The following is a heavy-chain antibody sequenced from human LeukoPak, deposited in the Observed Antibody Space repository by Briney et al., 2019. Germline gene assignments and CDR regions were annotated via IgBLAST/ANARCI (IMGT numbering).Heavy chain of an antibody. CDR2: ISYDGSNK. CDR3: AKSTVVNLPVDY. Sequence: GGSLRLSCTASGFTFSDYGIHWVRQAPGKGLEWVTFISYDGSNKYYVDSVEGRFTISRDNSKNTLYLQMNSLRAEDTAVYFCAKSTVVNLPVDYWGQGTLVTVSS. CDR1: GFTFSDYG. J-gene: IGHJ4*02. D-gene: IGHD4-23*01. V-gene: IGHV3-30*18.